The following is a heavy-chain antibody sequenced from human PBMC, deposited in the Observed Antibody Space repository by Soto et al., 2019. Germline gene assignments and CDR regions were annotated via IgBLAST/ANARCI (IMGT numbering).Heavy chain of an antibody. CDR1: GFTFSSYA. Sequence: GGSLRLSCAASGFTFSSYAMSWVRQAPGKGLEWVSAISGSGGSTYYADSVKGRFTISRDNSKNTLYLQMNSLRAEDTAVYYCAKGPRGGHIVVVTAIPYYYGMDVWGQGTTVTVSS. V-gene: IGHV3-23*01. CDR2: ISGSGGST. CDR3: AKGPRGGHIVVVTAIPYYYGMDV. J-gene: IGHJ6*02. D-gene: IGHD2-21*02.